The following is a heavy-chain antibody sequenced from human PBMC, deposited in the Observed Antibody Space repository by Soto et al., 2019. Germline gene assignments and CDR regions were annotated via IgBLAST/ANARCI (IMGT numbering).Heavy chain of an antibody. J-gene: IGHJ1*01. CDR1: GFTFSDYY. Sequence: QVQLVESGGGLVKPGGSLRLSCAASGFTFSDYYMSWIRQAPGKGLEWVSYISSSGSTIYYADTVKGRFTISRDNAKNPLYRQRNSLRAEDTAVYYCARTSDYGVRVAAEYFQHWGKGTLVTVSS. CDR3: ARTSDYGVRVAAEYFQH. CDR2: ISSSGSTI. D-gene: IGHD4-17*01. V-gene: IGHV3-11*01.